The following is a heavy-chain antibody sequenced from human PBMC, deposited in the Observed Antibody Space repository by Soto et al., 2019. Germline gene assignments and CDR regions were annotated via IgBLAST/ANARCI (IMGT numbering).Heavy chain of an antibody. CDR1: GYTLTELS. CDR2: FDPEDGET. J-gene: IGHJ4*02. D-gene: IGHD3-10*01. Sequence: ASVKVSCKVSGYTLTELSMHWVRQAPGKGLEWMGGFDPEDGETIYAQKFQGRVTMTEDTSTDTAYMELSSLRSEDTAVYYCATRGDSAGTPFLFDYWGQGTLVTVSS. CDR3: ATRGDSAGTPFLFDY. V-gene: IGHV1-24*01.